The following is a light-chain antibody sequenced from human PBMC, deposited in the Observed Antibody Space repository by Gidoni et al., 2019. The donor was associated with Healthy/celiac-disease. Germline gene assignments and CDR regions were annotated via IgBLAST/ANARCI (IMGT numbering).Light chain of an antibody. V-gene: IGKV1-39*01. Sequence: DIQMTQSPSSLSASVGDRVTITCRASQSISNYLNWYQQKPGKDPKLLIYAASSLQTGVPSRFSGSGSGTDFTLTISSLQPEDFAPYYCQQSYSTPWTFGQGTKVDIK. CDR1: QSISNY. CDR3: QQSYSTPWT. CDR2: AAS. J-gene: IGKJ1*01.